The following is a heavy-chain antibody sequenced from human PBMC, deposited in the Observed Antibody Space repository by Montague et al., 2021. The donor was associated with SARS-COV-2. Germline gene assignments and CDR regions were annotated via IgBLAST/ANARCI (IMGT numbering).Heavy chain of an antibody. CDR1: GFIFSDYY. V-gene: IGHV3-11*01. CDR3: ARDQGGYGTFDI. CDR2: ISGSGSKT. J-gene: IGHJ3*02. Sequence: SLRLSCAASGFIFSDYYMTWIRQAPGKGLEWVSHISGSGSKTYYAESVKGRFTISRGTANNSVYLQMKFPGAEDTAVYYCARDQGGYGTFDIWGQGTMVTVSS. D-gene: IGHD5-12*01.